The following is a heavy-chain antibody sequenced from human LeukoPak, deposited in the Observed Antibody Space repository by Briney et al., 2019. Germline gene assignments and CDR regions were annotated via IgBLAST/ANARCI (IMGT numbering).Heavy chain of an antibody. CDR2: MNPNSGNT. V-gene: IGHV1-8*03. Sequence: GASVKLSCKTSGYSFTNYDINWVRQATGQGLELMGWMNPNSGNTGYAQKFQGRVTITRNTSITTAYMELRSLKTDGLGVYYRARDISVADIAVWGQGTMVTVSS. D-gene: IGHD6-19*01. CDR1: GYSFTNYD. J-gene: IGHJ3*01. CDR3: ARDISVADIAV.